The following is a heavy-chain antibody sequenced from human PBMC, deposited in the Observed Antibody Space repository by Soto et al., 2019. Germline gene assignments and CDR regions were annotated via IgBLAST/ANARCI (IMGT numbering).Heavy chain of an antibody. D-gene: IGHD1-1*01. J-gene: IGHJ5*02. V-gene: IGHV4-4*07. CDR3: ARDSRGSTGTTGWFDH. Sequence: XETLSLTCSVSGDSISNYSWTWIRQPAGKGLEWIGRIFTNGNTNYNPSLKSRVTMSVDTSKNQFSLTLTSVTAADTAVYYCARDSRGSTGTTGWFDHWGQGTLVTVSS. CDR2: IFTNGNT. CDR1: GDSISNYS.